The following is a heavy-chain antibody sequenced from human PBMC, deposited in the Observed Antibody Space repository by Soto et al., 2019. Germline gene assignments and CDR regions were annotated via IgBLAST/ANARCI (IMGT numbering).Heavy chain of an antibody. V-gene: IGHV4-31*03. D-gene: IGHD5-18*01. J-gene: IGHJ5*02. Sequence: SETLSLTCTVSGGSISSGGYYWSWIRLHPGKGLEWIGYIYYSGSTYYNPSLKSRVTISVDTSKNQFSLKLSSVTAADTAVYYCARVMRYNNWFDPWGQGTLVTVSS. CDR1: GGSISSGGYY. CDR2: IYYSGST. CDR3: ARVMRYNNWFDP.